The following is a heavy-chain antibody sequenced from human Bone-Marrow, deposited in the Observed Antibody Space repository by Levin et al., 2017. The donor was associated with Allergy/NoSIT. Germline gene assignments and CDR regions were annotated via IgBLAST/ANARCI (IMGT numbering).Heavy chain of an antibody. D-gene: IGHD6-13*01. Sequence: GGSLRLSCAASGFTFSSYGMHWVRQAPGKGLEWVAVIWYDGSNKYYADSVKGRFTISRDNSKNTLYLQMNSLRAEDTAVYYCARDHVPLRIAAAGTFPNYFDYWGQGTLVTVSS. V-gene: IGHV3-33*01. CDR1: GFTFSSYG. CDR3: ARDHVPLRIAAAGTFPNYFDY. J-gene: IGHJ4*02. CDR2: IWYDGSNK.